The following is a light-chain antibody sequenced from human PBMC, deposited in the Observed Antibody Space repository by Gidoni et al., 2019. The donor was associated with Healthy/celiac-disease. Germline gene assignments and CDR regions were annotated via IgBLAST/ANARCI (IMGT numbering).Light chain of an antibody. CDR1: QSVSSSY. Sequence: DIVLTQSPGTLSLSPGERATLSCRASQSVSSSYLAWYQQKPGQDPRLLIYGASSRATCIPDRFSGSGSGTDFTLTISRLEPEDFAVYYCQQYGSSPRTFGQXTKVEIK. J-gene: IGKJ1*01. CDR2: GAS. CDR3: QQYGSSPRT. V-gene: IGKV3-20*01.